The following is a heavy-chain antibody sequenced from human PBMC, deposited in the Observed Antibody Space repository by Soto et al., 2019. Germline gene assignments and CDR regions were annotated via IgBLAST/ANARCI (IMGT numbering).Heavy chain of an antibody. D-gene: IGHD1-7*01. Sequence: ASVKVSCKASGYTFTGYYMHWVRQAPGQGLEWMGWINPNSGGTNYAQKFQGRVTMTRDTSISTAYMELSRLRSDDTAVYYCARGGITGTTYYYYGTDVWGQGTTVTVSS. CDR2: INPNSGGT. J-gene: IGHJ6*02. CDR3: ARGGITGTTYYYYGTDV. CDR1: GYTFTGYY. V-gene: IGHV1-2*02.